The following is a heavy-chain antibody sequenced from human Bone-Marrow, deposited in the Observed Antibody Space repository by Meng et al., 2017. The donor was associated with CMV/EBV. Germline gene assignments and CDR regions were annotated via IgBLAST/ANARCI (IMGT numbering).Heavy chain of an antibody. D-gene: IGHD6-19*01. J-gene: IGHJ4*02. CDR2: IIPILGIA. CDR1: GGTFSSYA. V-gene: IGHV1-69*10. Sequence: SAKVSCKASGGTFSSYAISWVRQAPGQGLEWMGGIIPILGIANYAQKFQGRVTITADKSTSTAYMELSSLRSEDTAVYYCTRDTTSGWYKYFDYWGQGTLVTVSS. CDR3: TRDTTSGWYKYFDY.